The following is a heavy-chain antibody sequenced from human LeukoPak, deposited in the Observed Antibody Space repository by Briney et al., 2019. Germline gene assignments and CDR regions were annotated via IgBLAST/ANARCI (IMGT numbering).Heavy chain of an antibody. Sequence: GGSLRLSCAASGFTFSSYAMSWVRQAPGKGLEWVSAISGGGGSTDYADSVRGRFTLSRDNSKHTLYLQMNRLRAEDTAVYYCAKDLSVEMATIGYYFDYWGKGTLVTVSS. J-gene: IGHJ4*02. V-gene: IGHV3-23*01. CDR2: ISGGGGST. D-gene: IGHD5-24*01. CDR3: AKDLSVEMATIGYYFDY. CDR1: GFTFSSYA.